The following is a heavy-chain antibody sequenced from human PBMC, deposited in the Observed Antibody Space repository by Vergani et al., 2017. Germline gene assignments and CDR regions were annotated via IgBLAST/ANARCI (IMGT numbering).Heavy chain of an antibody. V-gene: IGHV5-10-1*01. Sequence: EVQLVQSGAEVKKPGESLRISCKGSGHSFTSYWISWVRQTPGKGLEWMWRIDPSDSCTNYSPSFQGHVTISADKSISTASLQWSSLKASDTAMYYCARLNVILGYSYEAYYYCGMDVWGQGTTVTVSS. CDR1: GHSFTSYW. J-gene: IGHJ6*02. CDR2: IDPSDSCT. CDR3: ARLNVILGYSYEAYYYCGMDV. D-gene: IGHD5-18*01.